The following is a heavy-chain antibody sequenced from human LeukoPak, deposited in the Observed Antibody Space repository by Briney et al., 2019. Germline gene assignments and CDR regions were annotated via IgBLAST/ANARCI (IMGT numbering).Heavy chain of an antibody. V-gene: IGHV1-69*06. CDR1: GATFSAYG. Sequence: SVKVSCKAPGATFSAYGISWVRQAPGQGLQWMGRIIPIYGTTTYAQEFQGRATITADISTTTAYSELTSLTSEDTALYFCARNTPPKAARPGYFDFWGQGPLVPVPS. D-gene: IGHD6-6*01. J-gene: IGHJ4*02. CDR2: IIPIYGTT. CDR3: ARNTPPKAARPGYFDF.